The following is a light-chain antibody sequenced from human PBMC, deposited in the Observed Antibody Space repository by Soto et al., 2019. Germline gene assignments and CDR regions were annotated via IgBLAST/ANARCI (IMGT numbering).Light chain of an antibody. Sequence: DIQMTQSPSSLSASVEDSVTITCRASQNIDTYLNWYQVKPGKAPKLLLSIAPGFQSAAPSNFSGSGSGTKFTLTISSLQPDDFATYYCQQYNSYWTFGQGTRLEI. CDR3: QQYNSYWT. CDR1: QNIDTY. J-gene: IGKJ5*01. CDR2: IAP. V-gene: IGKV1-5*01.